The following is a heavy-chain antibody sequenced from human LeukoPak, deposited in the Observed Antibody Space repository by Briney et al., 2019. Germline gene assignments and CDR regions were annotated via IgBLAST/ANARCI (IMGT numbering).Heavy chain of an antibody. J-gene: IGHJ4*02. V-gene: IGHV1-46*01. D-gene: IGHD3-10*01. CDR3: ARERITMVRGVTTRVYYFDY. CDR1: GYTFTSYY. CDR2: INPSGGST. Sequence: ASVKVSCKASGYTFTSYYMHWVRQAPGQGLEWMGIINPSGGSTSYAQKFQGRVTMTRDMSTSTVYMELSSPRSEDTAVYYCARERITMVRGVTTRVYYFDYWGQGTLVTVSS.